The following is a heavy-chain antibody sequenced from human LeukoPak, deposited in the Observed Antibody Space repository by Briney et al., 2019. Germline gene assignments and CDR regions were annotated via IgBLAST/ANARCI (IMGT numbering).Heavy chain of an antibody. V-gene: IGHV3-23*01. CDR2: IDASGVNT. CDR1: RFTFSGYA. CDR3: AKGSGSGWYGWFNP. D-gene: IGHD6-19*01. Sequence: GGSLRLSCAASRFTFSGYAMYWVRQAPGKGLEWVSCIDASGVNTYYADSVKGRFTISRDNSNNTLYLQMNSLRAEDTAVYYCAKGSGSGWYGWFNPWGQGTLVTVSS. J-gene: IGHJ5*02.